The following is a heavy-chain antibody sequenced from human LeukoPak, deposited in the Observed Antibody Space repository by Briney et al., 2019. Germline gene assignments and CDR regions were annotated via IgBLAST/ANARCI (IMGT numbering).Heavy chain of an antibody. CDR2: INPNSGVT. CDR1: GYTFTDYY. Sequence: ASVKVSCKASGYTFTDYYMHWVRQAPGQGLEWMGWINPNSGVTEYAQKFQGRVTMTRDTSISTAYMELSRLTSDDTAVYYCARGRSIREASPPSAYWGQGTLVTVSS. J-gene: IGHJ4*02. D-gene: IGHD3-10*01. CDR3: ARGRSIREASPPSAY. V-gene: IGHV1-2*02.